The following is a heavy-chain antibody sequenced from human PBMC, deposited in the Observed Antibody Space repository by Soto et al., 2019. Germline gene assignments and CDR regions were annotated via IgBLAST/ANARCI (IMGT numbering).Heavy chain of an antibody. CDR2: IYHSGST. D-gene: IGHD3-10*02. CDR1: GGSISSSNW. Sequence: PSETLSLTCAVSGGSISSSNWWSWVRQPPGKGLEWIGEIYHSGSTNYNPSLKSRVTISVDKSKNQFSLKLSSVTAADTAVYYCASVRGGSYFAMDVWVQGTTVT. J-gene: IGHJ6*02. CDR3: ASVRGGSYFAMDV. V-gene: IGHV4-4*02.